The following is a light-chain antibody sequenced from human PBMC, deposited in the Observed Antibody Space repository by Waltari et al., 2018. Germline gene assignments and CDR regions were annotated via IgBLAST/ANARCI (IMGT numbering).Light chain of an antibody. CDR3: HQYDNRWT. CDR1: HSVSDF. V-gene: IGKV1-5*03. J-gene: IGKJ1*01. Sequence: DIQMTQSPSTLSASVGDRVTITCRVSHSVSDFLAWHQQKPGKAPKVLIYRASNLASGVPSRFSGSGSGTEFTLTISSLQPDDFATYYCHQYDNRWTFGQGTTVEI. CDR2: RAS.